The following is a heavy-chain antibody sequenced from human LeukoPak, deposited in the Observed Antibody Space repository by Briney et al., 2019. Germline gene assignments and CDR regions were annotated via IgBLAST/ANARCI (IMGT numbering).Heavy chain of an antibody. Sequence: GASVKVSCKASGYTFTSYYMHWVRQAPGQGLEWMGIINPSGGSTSYAQKFQGRVTMTRDTSTSTVYMELSSLRSEDTAVYYCAREGVRGVYYYYYMDVWGKGTTVTISS. CDR3: AREGVRGVYYYYYMDV. D-gene: IGHD3-10*01. CDR2: INPSGGST. V-gene: IGHV1-46*01. CDR1: GYTFTSYY. J-gene: IGHJ6*03.